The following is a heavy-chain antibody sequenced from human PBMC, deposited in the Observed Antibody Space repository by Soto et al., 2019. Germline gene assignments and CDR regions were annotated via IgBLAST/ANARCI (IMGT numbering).Heavy chain of an antibody. CDR3: ARGTIFLLSPLAP. D-gene: IGHD3-3*01. J-gene: IGHJ5*02. CDR1: GDTFIDYY. CDR2: INPDSGDA. V-gene: IGHV1-2*02. Sequence: ASVKVSCKASGDTFIDYYIYWMRQAPGLGYEWMGWINPDSGDANYAQKFKCRVIMTRDASINTVYMELNSLRSDDTAVYYCARGTIFLLSPLAPWAQTTLVTDS.